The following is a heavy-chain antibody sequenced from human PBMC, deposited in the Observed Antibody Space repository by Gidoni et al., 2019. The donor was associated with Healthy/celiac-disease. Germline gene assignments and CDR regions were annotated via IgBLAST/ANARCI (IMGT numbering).Heavy chain of an antibody. CDR3: ASYYYYDSSGYYTFFDY. CDR1: GGSFSGYY. D-gene: IGHD3-22*01. J-gene: IGHJ4*02. Sequence: QVQLQQWGAGLLKPSETLSLTCAVYGGSFSGYYWSWIRQPPGKGLEWIGEINHSGSTNYNPSLKSRVTISVDTSKNQFSLKLSSVTAADTAVYYCASYYYYDSSGYYTFFDYWGQGTLVTVSS. CDR2: INHSGST. V-gene: IGHV4-34*01.